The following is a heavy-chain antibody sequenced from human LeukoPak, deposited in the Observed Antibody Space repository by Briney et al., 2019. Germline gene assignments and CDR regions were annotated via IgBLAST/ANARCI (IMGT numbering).Heavy chain of an antibody. CDR1: TFTFSNYW. CDR3: ARVPATGTAFDD. Sequence: GGSLRLSCAASTFTFSNYWMHWARQAPGKGLVWVSRINIDGRSISYADSVKGRFTISRDNAKNTLYLQMNSLRAEDTAVYYCARVPATGTAFDDWGQGTLVTVSS. CDR2: INIDGRSI. D-gene: IGHD6-13*01. J-gene: IGHJ4*02. V-gene: IGHV3-74*01.